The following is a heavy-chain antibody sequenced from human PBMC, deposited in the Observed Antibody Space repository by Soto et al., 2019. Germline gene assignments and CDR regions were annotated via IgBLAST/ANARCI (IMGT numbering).Heavy chain of an antibody. CDR2: IDPDGSDT. V-gene: IGHV3-74*01. D-gene: IGHD1-26*01. CDR3: ATMAGTYPY. CDR1: GFAFIRVP. Sequence: PGGSLRLSGAASGFAFIRVPMDWVRQAPGKGLVWVSRIDPDGSDTTYADSVKGRFTISRDNAKNIVYLQMSSLRAEDTALYYCATMAGTYPYWGQGTLVTVSS. J-gene: IGHJ4*02.